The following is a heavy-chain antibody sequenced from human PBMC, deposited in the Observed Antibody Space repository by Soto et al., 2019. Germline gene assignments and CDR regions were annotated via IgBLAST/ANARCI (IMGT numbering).Heavy chain of an antibody. Sequence: QVQLVQSGPEVRVPGTSVKISCKASGFSFGTSAVQWVRQARGQRLERIGWIVIINGDTNYAQQFRERVTITKDTSTSTAYMELRSLTSEDTAVYYCSAGSSGDYWGQGTLVTVSS. J-gene: IGHJ4*02. CDR1: GFSFGTSA. V-gene: IGHV1-58*01. CDR3: SAGSSGDY. D-gene: IGHD3-10*01. CDR2: IVIINGDT.